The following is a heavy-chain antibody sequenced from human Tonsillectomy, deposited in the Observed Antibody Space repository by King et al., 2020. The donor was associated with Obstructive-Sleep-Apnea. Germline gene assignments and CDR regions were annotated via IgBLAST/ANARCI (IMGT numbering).Heavy chain of an antibody. CDR1: GFTFSTYS. Sequence: VQLVESGGGLVKPGGSLRLSCAASGFTFSTYSMNWVRQAPGKGLEWVSSISGSSSYIFYADSLKGRFTISRDNAKNSLYLQMNSLRAEDTAVYYCARLQGCCGGNCYSNPFDSWGQGTLVTVSS. CDR3: ARLQGCCGGNCYSNPFDS. J-gene: IGHJ4*02. V-gene: IGHV3-21*01. D-gene: IGHD2-15*01. CDR2: ISGSSSYI.